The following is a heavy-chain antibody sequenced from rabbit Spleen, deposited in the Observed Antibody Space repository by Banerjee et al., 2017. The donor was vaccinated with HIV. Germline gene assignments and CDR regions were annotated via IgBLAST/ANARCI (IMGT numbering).Heavy chain of an antibody. CDR3: VRDQAGDGDYGPYYLNL. CDR1: GFDFSNYG. J-gene: IGHJ4*01. Sequence: QEQLKATGGGLVQPGGSLTLSCKASGFDFSNYGMTWVRQAPGKGLEWIGYIEPIFGNTYYANWVNGRFTISSHNAQNTLYLQLSSLTAADTATYFCVRDQAGDGDYGPYYLNLWGQGTLVTVS. D-gene: IGHD2-1*01. CDR2: IEPIFGNT. V-gene: IGHV1S47*01.